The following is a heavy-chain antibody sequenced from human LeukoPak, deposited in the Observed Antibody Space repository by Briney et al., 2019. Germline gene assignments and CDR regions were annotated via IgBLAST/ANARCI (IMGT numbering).Heavy chain of an antibody. J-gene: IGHJ6*02. CDR3: ARDTSYYAMDV. Sequence: SETLSLTCAVSGGSISSSNWWSWVRQPPGKGLEWIGEIYQSGSTNYNPSLKSRVTISLDKSKNQFSLQLNSVTAADTAMYYCARDTSYYAMDVWGQGTTVTVSS. V-gene: IGHV4-4*02. CDR2: IYQSGST. CDR1: GGSISSSNW.